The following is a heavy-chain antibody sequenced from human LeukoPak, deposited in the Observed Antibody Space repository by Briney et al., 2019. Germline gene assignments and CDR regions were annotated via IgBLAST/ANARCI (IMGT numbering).Heavy chain of an antibody. V-gene: IGHV4-61*05. CDR3: ARAYGDYEQYPGE. Sequence: PSETLSLTCTVSGGSISSSSYYWGWIRQPPGKGLEWIGYIYTSGSTNYNPSLKSRVTISVDTSKNQFSLNLRSVTATDTAVYYCARAYGDYEQYPGEWGQGTLVTVSS. J-gene: IGHJ4*02. D-gene: IGHD4-17*01. CDR2: IYTSGST. CDR1: GGSISSSSYY.